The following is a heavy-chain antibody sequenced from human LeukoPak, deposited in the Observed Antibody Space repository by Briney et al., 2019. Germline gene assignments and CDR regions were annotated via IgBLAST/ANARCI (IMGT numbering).Heavy chain of an antibody. J-gene: IGHJ6*02. V-gene: IGHV3-30*03. D-gene: IGHD5-12*01. CDR1: GFSFSTFA. Sequence: GRSLRLSCAASGFSFSTFAMHWVRQAPGKGLEWVAVTPYDGNNKYYADSVKGRFTISRDNSKNTLYLQMNSLRAEDSALYYCARDGNSSYDLTYYYGMDVWGQGTTVTVSS. CDR2: TPYDGNNK. CDR3: ARDGNSSYDLTYYYGMDV.